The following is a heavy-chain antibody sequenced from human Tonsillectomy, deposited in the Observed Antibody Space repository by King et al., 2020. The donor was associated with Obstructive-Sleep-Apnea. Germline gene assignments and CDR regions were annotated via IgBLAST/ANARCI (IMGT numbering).Heavy chain of an antibody. D-gene: IGHD2-15*01. J-gene: IGHJ4*02. CDR3: ARDTLSFYCSGGSCYLDY. CDR1: GFTFSSYS. V-gene: IGHV3-21*01. Sequence: VQLVESGGGLVKPGGSLRLSCAASGFTFSSYSMNWVRQAPGKGLEWGSSISSSSSYIYYADSVKGRFTISRDNANNTLYLQINSLRAEDTAVYYCARDTLSFYCSGGSCYLDYWGQGTLVTVSS. CDR2: ISSSSSYI.